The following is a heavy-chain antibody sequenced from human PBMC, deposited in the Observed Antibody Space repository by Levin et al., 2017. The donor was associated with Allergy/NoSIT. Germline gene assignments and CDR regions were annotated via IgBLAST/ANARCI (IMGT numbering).Heavy chain of an antibody. CDR2: ISWNSGSI. CDR3: AKDGSPFMRGGAFDI. Sequence: PGGSLRLSCAASGFTFDDYAMHWVRQAPGKGLEWVSGISWNSGSIGYADSVKGRFTISRDNAKNSLYLQMNSLRAEDTALYYCAKDGSPFMRGGAFDIWGQGTMVTVSS. J-gene: IGHJ3*02. CDR1: GFTFDDYA. V-gene: IGHV3-9*01. D-gene: IGHD3-16*01.